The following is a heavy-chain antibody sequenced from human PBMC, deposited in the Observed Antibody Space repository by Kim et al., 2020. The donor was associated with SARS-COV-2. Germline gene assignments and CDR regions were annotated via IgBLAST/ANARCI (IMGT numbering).Heavy chain of an antibody. CDR2: IYYSGST. CDR1: GGSISSSSYY. D-gene: IGHD6-19*01. Sequence: SETLSLTCTVSGGSISSSSYYWGWIRQPPGKGLEWIGSIYYSGSTYYNPSLKSRVTISVDTSKNQFSLKLSSVTAADTAVYYCARPKLYSSATWGMDVWGQGTTVTVSS. J-gene: IGHJ6*02. CDR3: ARPKLYSSATWGMDV. V-gene: IGHV4-39*01.